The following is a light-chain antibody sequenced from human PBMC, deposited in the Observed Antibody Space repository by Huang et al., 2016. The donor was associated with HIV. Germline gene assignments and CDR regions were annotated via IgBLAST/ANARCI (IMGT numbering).Light chain of an antibody. V-gene: IGKV3-20*01. CDR1: QSVYSSY. CDR3: QQYAASPFT. J-gene: IGKJ3*01. CDR2: AAS. Sequence: EIVLTQSPGTLSLSPGERPTLACRARQSVYSSYLAWYQQKPGQPPRILIYAASSRATGIPDRFGGSGSGTDFTLTISRLEPEDFAVYYCQQYAASPFTFGPGTKVDIK.